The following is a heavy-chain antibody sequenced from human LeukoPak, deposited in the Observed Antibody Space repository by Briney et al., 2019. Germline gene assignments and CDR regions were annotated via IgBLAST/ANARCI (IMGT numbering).Heavy chain of an antibody. D-gene: IGHD3-10*01. CDR2: IVVGSGNK. CDR3: AATYYNGPGSYFDY. V-gene: IGHV1-58*02. J-gene: IGHJ4*02. Sequence: SLKLSSTASGFTYTSSAMPWGRQSRGPRLRWRGWIVVGSGNKKYTKKFQERVTITRDMSKRTAYMELSSLRSEDTAVYYCAATYYNGPGSYFDYWGQGTLVTVSS. CDR1: GFTYTSSA.